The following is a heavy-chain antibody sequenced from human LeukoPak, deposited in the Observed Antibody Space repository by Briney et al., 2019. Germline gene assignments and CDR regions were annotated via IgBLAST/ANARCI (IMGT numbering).Heavy chain of an antibody. CDR2: INPNSGGT. CDR1: GYTFTGYY. CDR3: ARGFWYSGSSRFDY. Sequence: ASVKVSCKASGYTFTGYYMHWVRQAPGQGLEWMGWINPNSGGTNYAQKFQGRVTMTRDTSISTAYMELSSLRSEDTAVYYCARGFWYSGSSRFDYWGQGTLVTVSS. D-gene: IGHD1-26*01. V-gene: IGHV1-2*02. J-gene: IGHJ4*02.